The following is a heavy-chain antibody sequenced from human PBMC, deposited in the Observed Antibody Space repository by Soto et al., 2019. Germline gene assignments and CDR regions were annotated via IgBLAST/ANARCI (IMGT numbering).Heavy chain of an antibody. CDR1: GGSISSYY. CDR3: ARSRPNSSGWNGFPWWFDP. V-gene: IGHV4-59*08. J-gene: IGHJ5*02. Sequence: SETLYLTCTVSGGSISSYYWSCILQPPGKGLDWIGYIYYSGSTNYNPSLKSRVTISVDTSKNQYSLKLSSVTAADTAVYYCARSRPNSSGWNGFPWWFDPWGQGTLVTVSS. CDR2: IYYSGST. D-gene: IGHD6-19*01.